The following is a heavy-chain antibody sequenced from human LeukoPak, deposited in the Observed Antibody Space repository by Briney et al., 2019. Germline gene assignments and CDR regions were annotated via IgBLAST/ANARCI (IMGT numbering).Heavy chain of an antibody. Sequence: GASVKVSCKASGYTFTSYAIQWVRRAPGQKLEWMGWINAGTSNRKYSQKFQDRVTITRETSATTAYMELSSLTSEDTAVYYCARVSDDSGWNFDYWGQGTVVTVSS. CDR2: INAGTSNR. D-gene: IGHD6-19*01. CDR1: GYTFTSYA. CDR3: ARVSDDSGWNFDY. V-gene: IGHV1-3*01. J-gene: IGHJ4*02.